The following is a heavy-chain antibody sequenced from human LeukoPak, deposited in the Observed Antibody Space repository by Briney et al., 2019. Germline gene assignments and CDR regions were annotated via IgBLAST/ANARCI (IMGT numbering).Heavy chain of an antibody. CDR2: ISSSSSYI. D-gene: IGHD6-19*01. CDR3: AGEITGIAVAGRRGFDP. V-gene: IGHV3-21*01. CDR1: GFTFSSYN. J-gene: IGHJ5*02. Sequence: GGSLRLSCAASGFTFSSYNMNWVRQAPGKGLEWVSSISSSSSYIYYADSVKGRFTISRDNAKNSLYLQMNSLRAEDTAVYYCAGEITGIAVAGRRGFDPWGQGTLVTVSS.